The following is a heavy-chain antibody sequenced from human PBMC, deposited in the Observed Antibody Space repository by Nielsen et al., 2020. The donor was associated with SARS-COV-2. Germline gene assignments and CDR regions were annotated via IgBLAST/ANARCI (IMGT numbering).Heavy chain of an antibody. CDR3: ARSEGPYKYFDP. V-gene: IGHV3-30*03. J-gene: IGHJ5*02. CDR1: GFTFRSYW. D-gene: IGHD5-24*01. Sequence: GESLKISCAASGFTFRSYWMSWVRQAPGKGLEWMAVISYDGSNKYYADSVKGRFTISRDISKNTLYLQMNTLRAEDTAVYYCARSEGPYKYFDPWGQGTLVTVSS. CDR2: ISYDGSNK.